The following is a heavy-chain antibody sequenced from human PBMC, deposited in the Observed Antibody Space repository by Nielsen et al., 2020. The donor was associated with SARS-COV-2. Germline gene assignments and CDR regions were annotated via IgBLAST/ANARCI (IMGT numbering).Heavy chain of an antibody. CDR3: ARGELAYCGGDCYLPGMDV. Sequence: SETLSLTCTVSGGSISSYYWSWIRQPPGKGLEWIGYIYYSGSTNYNPSLKSRVTISVDTSKNQFSLKLSSVTAADTAVYYCARGELAYCGGDCYLPGMDVWGQGTTVTVSS. D-gene: IGHD2-21*02. V-gene: IGHV4-59*12. CDR1: GGSISSYY. J-gene: IGHJ6*02. CDR2: IYYSGST.